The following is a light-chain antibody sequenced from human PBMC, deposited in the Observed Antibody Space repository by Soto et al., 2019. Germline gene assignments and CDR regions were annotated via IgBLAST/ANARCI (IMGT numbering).Light chain of an antibody. J-gene: IGKJ4*01. Sequence: IVLTQSPANLSLSPGERATLSCRASQSVSRYLAWYQQKPGQAPRLLIYDASNRATGIPARFSGSGSGTDCTLTISSLEQEDGAVYYCQQRSNWTLTFGGGTKVDIK. V-gene: IGKV3-11*01. CDR2: DAS. CDR1: QSVSRY. CDR3: QQRSNWTLT.